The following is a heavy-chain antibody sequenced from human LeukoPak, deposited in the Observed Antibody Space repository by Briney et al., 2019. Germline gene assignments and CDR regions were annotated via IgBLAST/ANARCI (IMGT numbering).Heavy chain of an antibody. CDR3: ARVYCSSTSCYAPWFDP. J-gene: IGHJ5*02. CDR1: GGSISSGGYY. Sequence: PSETLSLTCTVSGGSISSGGYYWSWIRQHPGKGLEWIGYIYYSGSTYYNPSLKSRVTISVDTSKNQFSLKLSSMTAADTAVYYCARVYCSSTSCYAPWFDPRGQGTLVTVSS. D-gene: IGHD2-2*01. V-gene: IGHV4-31*03. CDR2: IYYSGST.